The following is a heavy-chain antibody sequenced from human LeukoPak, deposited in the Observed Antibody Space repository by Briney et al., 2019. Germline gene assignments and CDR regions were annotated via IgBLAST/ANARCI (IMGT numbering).Heavy chain of an antibody. J-gene: IGHJ3*02. D-gene: IGHD2-15*01. CDR3: AKDGGSDPDSFDI. Sequence: GGSLRLSCAASGFTLSSHWMHWVRQTPGKGLVWVSRINLDGSSTIYADSVKGRFTTSRDNAKNTLYLEMNSLRAEDTAVYYCAKDGGSDPDSFDIWGQGTMVTVSS. CDR1: GFTLSSHW. V-gene: IGHV3-74*01. CDR2: INLDGSST.